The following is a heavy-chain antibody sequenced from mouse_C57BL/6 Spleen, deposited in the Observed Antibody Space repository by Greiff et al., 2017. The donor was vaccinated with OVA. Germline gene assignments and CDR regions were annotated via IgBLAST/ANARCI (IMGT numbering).Heavy chain of an antibody. Sequence: VQLQQPGAELVRPGSSVKLSCKASGYTFTSYWMHWVKQRPIQGLEWIGNIDPSDSETHYNQKFKDKATLTVDKSSSTAYMQLSSLTSEDSAVYDCARRGSSYYLDYWGQGTTLTVSS. CDR3: ARRGSSYYLDY. J-gene: IGHJ2*01. V-gene: IGHV1-52*01. D-gene: IGHD1-3*01. CDR1: GYTFTSYW. CDR2: IDPSDSET.